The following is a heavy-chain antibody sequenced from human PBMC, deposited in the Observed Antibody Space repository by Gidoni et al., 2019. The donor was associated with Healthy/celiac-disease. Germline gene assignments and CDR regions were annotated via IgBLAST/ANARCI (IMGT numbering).Heavy chain of an antibody. CDR1: GGTFSSYA. CDR2: IIPIFGTA. J-gene: IGHJ6*02. Sequence: QVQLVQSGAEVKKPGSSVKVSCTASGGTFSSYAISWVRQAPGQGLEWMGGIIPIFGTANYAQKFQGRVTITADESTSTAYMELSSLRSEDTAVYYCARARIWNDYYYYGMDVWGQGTTVTVSS. CDR3: ARARIWNDYYYYGMDV. V-gene: IGHV1-69*01. D-gene: IGHD1-1*01.